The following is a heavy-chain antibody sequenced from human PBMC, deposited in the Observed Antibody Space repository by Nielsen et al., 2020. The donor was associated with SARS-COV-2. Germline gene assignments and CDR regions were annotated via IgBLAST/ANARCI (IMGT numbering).Heavy chain of an antibody. CDR2: IYSGGST. D-gene: IGHD6-13*01. CDR1: GFTVSSNY. CDR3: AKSVAASENYFDY. J-gene: IGHJ4*02. Sequence: GESLKISCAASGFTVSSNYMSWVRQAPGKGLEWVSVIYSGGSTYYADSVKGRFTISRDNSKNTLYLQMNSLRAEDTAVYYCAKSVAASENYFDYWGQGTLVTVSS. V-gene: IGHV3-53*01.